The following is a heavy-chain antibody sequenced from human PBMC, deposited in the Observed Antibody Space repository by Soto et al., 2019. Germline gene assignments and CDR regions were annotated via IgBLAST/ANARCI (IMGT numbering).Heavy chain of an antibody. V-gene: IGHV3-74*01. D-gene: IGHD3-10*01. CDR3: TRGPRPITTGTGAY. CDR1: GFIFKMYW. Sequence: PGGSVRLSCAASGFIFKMYWMHWVRQSPGKGLVWISRIYNDGTYSDYADSVRGRFTISRDNVNDTLYLQMNNLRAEDSGLYYYTRGPRPITTGTGAYWGQGTQVTVSS. CDR2: IYNDGTYS. J-gene: IGHJ4*02.